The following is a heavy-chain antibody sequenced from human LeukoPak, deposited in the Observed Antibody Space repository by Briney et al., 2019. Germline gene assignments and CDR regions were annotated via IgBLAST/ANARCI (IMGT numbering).Heavy chain of an antibody. Sequence: GGSLRLSCAASGFTFSSYAMSWVRQAPGKGLEWVSAISGSGGSTYYADSVKGRFTISRDNSKNTLYLQMNSLRAEDTAVYYCAKGYSGGWYGHYYDSSGYYPPDYWGQGTLVTVSS. V-gene: IGHV3-23*01. CDR1: GFTFSSYA. J-gene: IGHJ4*02. CDR3: AKGYSGGWYGHYYDSSGYYPPDY. D-gene: IGHD3-22*01. CDR2: ISGSGGST.